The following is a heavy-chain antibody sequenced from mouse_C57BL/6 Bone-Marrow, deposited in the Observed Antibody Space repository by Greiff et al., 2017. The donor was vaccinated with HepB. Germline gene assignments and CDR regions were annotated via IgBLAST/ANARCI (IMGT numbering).Heavy chain of an antibody. D-gene: IGHD1-1*01. CDR3: AREGGTTVVSYFDY. J-gene: IGHJ2*01. Sequence: VQLQQPGAELVRPGPSVKLSCKASGYTFTSYWMHWVKQRPGQGLEWIGVIDPSDSYTNYNQKFKGKATLTVDTSSSTAYMQLSSLTSEDSAVYYCAREGGTTVVSYFDYWGQGTTLTVSS. CDR2: IDPSDSYT. V-gene: IGHV1-59*01. CDR1: GYTFTSYW.